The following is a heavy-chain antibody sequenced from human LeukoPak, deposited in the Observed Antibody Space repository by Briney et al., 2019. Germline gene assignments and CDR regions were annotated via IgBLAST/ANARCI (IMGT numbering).Heavy chain of an antibody. CDR1: GFTFSSYW. J-gene: IGHJ4*02. CDR3: ARDRDSDYFDY. Sequence: GGSLRLSCAASGFTFSSYWMHWVRQAPGKGLVWVSRINSDGSSTSYADPVKGRFTISRDNAKNTLYLQMNSLRAEDTAVYYCARDRDSDYFDYWGQGTLVTVSS. V-gene: IGHV3-74*01. CDR2: INSDGSST. D-gene: IGHD2-15*01.